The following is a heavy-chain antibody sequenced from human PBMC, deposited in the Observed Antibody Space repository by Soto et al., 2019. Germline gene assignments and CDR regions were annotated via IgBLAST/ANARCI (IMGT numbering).Heavy chain of an antibody. CDR3: ARGPPRVRERTNYYRMDV. V-gene: IGHV3-13*05. CDR1: GFTIRIYD. D-gene: IGHD3-10*01. J-gene: IGHJ6*02. CDR2: IGDIDDP. Sequence: EVQLLESGGGLAQPGGSLRLSCAASGFTIRIYDMHWVRQTTGKGLEWVSGIGDIDDPDYADSVKGRFTISRELAKNACYLQMDGLRAGDSAVYYWARGPPRVRERTNYYRMDVRGQGTTVTVSS.